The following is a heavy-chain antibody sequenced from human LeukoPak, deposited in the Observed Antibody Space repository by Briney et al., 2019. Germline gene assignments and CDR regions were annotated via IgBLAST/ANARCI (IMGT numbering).Heavy chain of an antibody. J-gene: IGHJ5*02. Sequence: SQTLSLTCTASGGSISSGDYYWSWIRQPPGKGLEWIGYIYYSGSTYYNPSLKSRVTISVDTSKNQFSLKLSSVTAADTAVYYCARVEAAAGPLNSFWFDPWGRGTLVTVSS. CDR2: IYYSGST. V-gene: IGHV4-30-4*01. CDR3: ARVEAAAGPLNSFWFDP. D-gene: IGHD6-13*01. CDR1: GGSISSGDYY.